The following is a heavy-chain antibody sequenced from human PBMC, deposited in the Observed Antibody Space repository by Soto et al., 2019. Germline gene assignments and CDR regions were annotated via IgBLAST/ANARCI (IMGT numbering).Heavy chain of an antibody. CDR3: AKLGENFDWPAPHYYFDY. V-gene: IGHV3-23*01. Sequence: PGGSLRLSCAASGFTFSSYAMSWVRQAPGKGLEWVSAISGSGGSTYYADSVKGRFTISRDNSKNTLYLQMNSLRAEDTAVYYCAKLGENFDWPAPHYYFDYWGQGTLVTVSS. CDR2: ISGSGGST. D-gene: IGHD3-9*01. CDR1: GFTFSSYA. J-gene: IGHJ4*02.